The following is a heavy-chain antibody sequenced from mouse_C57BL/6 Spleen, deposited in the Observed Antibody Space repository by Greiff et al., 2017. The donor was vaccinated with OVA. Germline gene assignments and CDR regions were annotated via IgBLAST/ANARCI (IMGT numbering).Heavy chain of an antibody. D-gene: IGHD4-1*01. J-gene: IGHJ4*01. V-gene: IGHV1-81*01. CDR1: GYTFTSYG. Sequence: VQLVESGAELARPGASVKLSCKASGYTFTSYGISWVKQRTGQGLEWIGEIYPRSGNTYYNEKFKGKATLTADKSSSTAYMELRSLTSEDSAVYFCASKNWDNYAMDYWGQGTSVTVSS. CDR2: IYPRSGNT. CDR3: ASKNWDNYAMDY.